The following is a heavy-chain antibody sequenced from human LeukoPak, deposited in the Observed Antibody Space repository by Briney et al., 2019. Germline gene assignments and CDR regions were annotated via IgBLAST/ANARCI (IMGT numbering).Heavy chain of an antibody. CDR2: ISGSGGST. CDR1: GFTFSSYA. J-gene: IGHJ3*02. Sequence: PGGSLRLSCAASGFTFSSYAMSWVRQAPGKGLEWVSAISGSGGSTYYADSVKGRFTISRDNSKNTLYLQMNSLRAEDTAIYYCAREYYYDSSGYAFDIWGQGTMVTVSS. D-gene: IGHD3-22*01. V-gene: IGHV3-23*01. CDR3: AREYYYDSSGYAFDI.